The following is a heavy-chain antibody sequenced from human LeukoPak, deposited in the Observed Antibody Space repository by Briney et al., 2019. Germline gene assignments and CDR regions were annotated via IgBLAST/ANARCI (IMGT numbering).Heavy chain of an antibody. V-gene: IGHV3-7*01. CDR2: IKQDESEK. J-gene: IGHJ4*02. Sequence: GGSLRLSCAASGFTFGSYWMGWVRQAPGKGLEWVANIKQDESEKYYVDSVKGRFTISRDNAKSSLYLQMNSLGVEDTAVYYCARESRSGSCSYISSYDYWGQGTLVTVSS. CDR3: ARESRSGSCSYISSYDY. CDR1: GFTFGSYW. D-gene: IGHD6-13*01.